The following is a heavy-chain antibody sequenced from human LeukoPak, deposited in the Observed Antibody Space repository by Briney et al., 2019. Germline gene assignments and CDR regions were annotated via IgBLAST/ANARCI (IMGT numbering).Heavy chain of an antibody. J-gene: IGHJ4*02. CDR1: EFTFSSYA. V-gene: IGHV3-23*01. CDR3: AKIASKAVISAEFDY. CDR2: ISGSGTKT. Sequence: GGSLRLSCAASEFTFSSYAMSWVPQAPGKGLEGVSAISGSGTKTYYADSVKGRFTISRDNSRDTLYLQVNSLRAEDTAVYYCAKIASKAVISAEFDYWGQGTLVTVSS. D-gene: IGHD3-16*02.